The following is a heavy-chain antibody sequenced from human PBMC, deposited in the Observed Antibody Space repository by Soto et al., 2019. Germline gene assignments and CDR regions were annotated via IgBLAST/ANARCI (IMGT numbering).Heavy chain of an antibody. CDR1: SYTFANFG. CDR3: ARDDSGYNWNSIPFFDY. V-gene: IGHV1-18*01. CDR2: ISAYNGNT. D-gene: IGHD1-7*01. Sequence: ASVKVSCKASSYTFANFGISWVRQAPGQGLEWLGWISAYNGNTHYAQKVQGRVSMTTDTTTSTAYMELRSLRTDDTAVYYCARDDSGYNWNSIPFFDYWGQGTLVTVSS. J-gene: IGHJ4*02.